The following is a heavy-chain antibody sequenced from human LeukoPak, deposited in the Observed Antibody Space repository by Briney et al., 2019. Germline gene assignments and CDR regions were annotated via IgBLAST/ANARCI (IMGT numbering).Heavy chain of an antibody. CDR3: AGRPDTSMVAIFDY. V-gene: IGHV1-2*02. CDR1: GYTFTGYY. J-gene: IGHJ4*02. D-gene: IGHD5-18*01. Sequence: ASVKVSCKASGYTFTGYYVHWVRQAPGQGLEWMGWINPSSGGTNYAQKFQGRVTMTGDTSISTAYMELSRLSSDDTAVYFCAGRPDTSMVAIFDYWGQGTLVTVSS. CDR2: INPSSGGT.